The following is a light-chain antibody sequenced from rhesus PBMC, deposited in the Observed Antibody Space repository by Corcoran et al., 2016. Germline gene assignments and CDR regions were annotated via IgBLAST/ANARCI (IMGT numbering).Light chain of an antibody. CDR2: AVR. CDR3: SSYSSTGFSI. J-gene: IGLJ1*01. CDR1: DSDIGAYDY. Sequence: QSAPTQPPSVSGSPGQSVTISCTGTDSDIGAYDYVSRYKQFPDTAPKLIIYAVRSRPSGVSVRFSGSKSGYTASLTISDLQTDAEADYYCSSYSSTGFSIFGVGTRLTVL. V-gene: IGLV2S7*01.